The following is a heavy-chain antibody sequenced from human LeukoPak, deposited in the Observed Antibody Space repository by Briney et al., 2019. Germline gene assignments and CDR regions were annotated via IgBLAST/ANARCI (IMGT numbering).Heavy chain of an antibody. V-gene: IGHV1-2*02. CDR2: INPNSGGT. CDR3: AKMPHHCSGGSCYSGWFDP. CDR1: GYTFTGYY. Sequence: GASVKVSCKASGYTFTGYYMHWVRQAPGQGLEWMGWINPNSGGTNYAQEFQGRVTMTRDTSISTAYMELSRLRSDDTAVYYCAKMPHHCSGGSCYSGWFDPWGQGTLVTVSS. J-gene: IGHJ5*02. D-gene: IGHD2-15*01.